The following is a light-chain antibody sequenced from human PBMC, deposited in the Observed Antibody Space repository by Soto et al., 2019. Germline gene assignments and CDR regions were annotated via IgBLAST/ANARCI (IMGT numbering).Light chain of an antibody. V-gene: IGLV6-57*01. CDR1: SGSIASNY. Sequence: NFMLTQPHSVSESPGKTVIISCTRSSGSIASNYVQWYQQRPGSSPTTVIYEDNQRPSGLPDRFSGSIDSSSNSASLTISGLETEDEADDFCQSYDATNQVFGGGTKVTVL. CDR3: QSYDATNQV. J-gene: IGLJ3*02. CDR2: EDN.